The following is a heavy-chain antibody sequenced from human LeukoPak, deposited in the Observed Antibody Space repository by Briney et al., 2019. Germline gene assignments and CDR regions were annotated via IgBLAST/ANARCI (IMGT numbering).Heavy chain of an antibody. CDR2: IHPEGNEK. CDR3: ARGDAFSGDH. CDR1: GFTFSNFW. J-gene: IGHJ4*02. V-gene: IGHV3-7*04. Sequence: GGSLRLSCAVSGFTFSNFWMSWVRQAPGRGLEWVANIHPEGNEKYHVESVKGRFTISRDNAKDSLFLQMNGLRVEDTAVYYCARGDAFSGDHWGQGTLVTVSS.